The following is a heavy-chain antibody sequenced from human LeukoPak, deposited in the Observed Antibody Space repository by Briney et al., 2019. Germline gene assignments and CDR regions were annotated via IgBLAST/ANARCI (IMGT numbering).Heavy chain of an antibody. V-gene: IGHV3-23*01. D-gene: IGHD3-10*01. Sequence: SGGSLRLSCAASGFTFSTYAMGWVRLAPGKGLEWVSGISGSGGSTYYADSVKGRFTSSRDNSNNTLYVQMNSLRVEDTAVYYCAKSGGLSGSGRLAMDVWGQGTTVTVSS. CDR1: GFTFSTYA. CDR2: ISGSGGST. CDR3: AKSGGLSGSGRLAMDV. J-gene: IGHJ6*02.